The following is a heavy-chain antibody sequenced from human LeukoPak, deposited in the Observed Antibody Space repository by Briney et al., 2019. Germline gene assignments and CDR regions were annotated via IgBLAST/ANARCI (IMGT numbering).Heavy chain of an antibody. CDR1: GGSISSGGYS. J-gene: IGHJ4*02. Sequence: SETLSLTCAVSGGSISSGGYSWSWIRQPPGKGLEWIGYIYYSGSTYYNPSLKSRVTISVDTSQNQFSLKLSSVTAADTAVYYCARGGPRVRKPFDWLGYFDYWGQGTLVTVSS. CDR3: ARGGPRVRKPFDWLGYFDY. CDR2: IYYSGST. V-gene: IGHV4-30-4*07. D-gene: IGHD3-9*01.